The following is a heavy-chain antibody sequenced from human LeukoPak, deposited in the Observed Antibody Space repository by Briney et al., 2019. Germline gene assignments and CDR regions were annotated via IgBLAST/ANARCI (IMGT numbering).Heavy chain of an antibody. CDR3: ARVEESEDIVVVVAAPRHAFDI. CDR2: VYHSGST. J-gene: IGHJ3*02. V-gene: IGHV4-4*02. CDR1: GGSISSNNW. Sequence: PSETLSLTCAVSGGSISSNNWWSWVRQPPGKALEWIGEVYHSGSTSYNPSLKSRVTISVDTSKNQFSLKLSSVTAADTAVYYCARVEESEDIVVVVAAPRHAFDIWGQGTMVTVSS. D-gene: IGHD2-15*01.